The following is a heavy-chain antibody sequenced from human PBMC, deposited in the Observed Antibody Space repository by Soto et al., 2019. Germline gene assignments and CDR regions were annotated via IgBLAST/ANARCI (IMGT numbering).Heavy chain of an antibody. D-gene: IGHD6-19*01. V-gene: IGHV1-18*01. CDR2: NSAYNGNT. Sequence: ASVKVSCKASGYTFTNYGISWVRQAPGQGLEWKGWNSAYNGNTNYAQKLQGRVTMTTDTSTSTAYMELMSLRSEDTAMYYCARAVAVPASCDYWGQGTLVTVSS. CDR1: GYTFTNYG. CDR3: ARAVAVPASCDY. J-gene: IGHJ4*02.